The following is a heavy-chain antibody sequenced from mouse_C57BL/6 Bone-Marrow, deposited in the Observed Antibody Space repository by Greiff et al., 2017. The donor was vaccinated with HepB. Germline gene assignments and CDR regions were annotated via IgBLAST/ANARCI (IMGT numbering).Heavy chain of an antibody. V-gene: IGHV1-50*01. CDR2: IDPSDSYT. Sequence: QVQLQQPGAELVKPGASVKLSCKASGYTFTSYWMQWVKQRPGQGLEWIGEIDPSDSYTNYNQKFKGKATLSVDTSSSTAYMQLSSLTSEDSAVYYCARTLWAMDYWGQGTSVTVSS. CDR1: GYTFTSYW. J-gene: IGHJ4*01. CDR3: ARTLWAMDY.